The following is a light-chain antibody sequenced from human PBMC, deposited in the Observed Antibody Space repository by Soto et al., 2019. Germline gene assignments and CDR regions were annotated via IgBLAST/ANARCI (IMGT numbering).Light chain of an antibody. CDR2: GAS. Sequence: VLTQSPGTLSLSPGEGATLSCRASQSLSNNYLAWYQQKPGQAPRLLIYGASSRATGVPDRFRGSGSGTAFTLTISSLEPEDFAVYYCQQRSDWPRTFGQGTKVDIK. CDR1: QSLSNNY. CDR3: QQRSDWPRT. J-gene: IGKJ1*01. V-gene: IGKV3D-20*02.